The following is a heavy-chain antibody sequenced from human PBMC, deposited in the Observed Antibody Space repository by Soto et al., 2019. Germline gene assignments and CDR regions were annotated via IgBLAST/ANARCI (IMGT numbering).Heavy chain of an antibody. Sequence: EAPNISRKGSGYSLSLYWIGWVRQMPGKGLEWMGIIYPGDSDTRYSPSFQGQVTISADKSISTAYLQWSSLKASDTAMYYCARGGRDFDYWGQGTLVTVSS. D-gene: IGHD3-16*01. CDR2: IYPGDSDT. V-gene: IGHV5-51*01. J-gene: IGHJ4*02. CDR1: GYSLSLYW. CDR3: ARGGRDFDY.